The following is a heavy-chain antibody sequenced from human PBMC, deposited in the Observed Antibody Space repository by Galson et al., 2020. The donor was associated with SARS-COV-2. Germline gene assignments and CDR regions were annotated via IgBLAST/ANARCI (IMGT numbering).Heavy chain of an antibody. CDR3: AKGADSSGWYVAN. V-gene: IGHV3-23*01. CDR2: VSGRGDAT. J-gene: IGHJ4*02. D-gene: IGHD6-19*01. CDR1: GFTFSSYA. Sequence: GESLKISCAASGFTFSSYAMNWVRQAPGKGLAWVSAVSGRGDATYYADSVKGRFTISRDNSKNTLHLQMNSLRGEDTALYFCAKGADSSGWYVANWGQGALVTVSS.